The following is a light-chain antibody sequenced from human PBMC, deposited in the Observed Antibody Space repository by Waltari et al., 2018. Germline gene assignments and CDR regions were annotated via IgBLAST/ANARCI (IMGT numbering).Light chain of an antibody. CDR2: AAS. V-gene: IGKV1-6*02. CDR1: QGIGND. CDR3: LQDYKYPRT. Sequence: AIQMTQSPSSLSASVGDRVTISCRASQGIGNDLGWYQQKPGTAPKLLIYAASTLQSGVPSRFSGSGSGTDFTLTISSLQPEDFATYYCLQDYKYPRTFGQGTKV. J-gene: IGKJ1*01.